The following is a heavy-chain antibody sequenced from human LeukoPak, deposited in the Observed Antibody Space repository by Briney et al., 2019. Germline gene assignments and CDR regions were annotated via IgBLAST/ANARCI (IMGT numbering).Heavy chain of an antibody. CDR1: GFTFDDYA. D-gene: IGHD2-8*02. CDR2: ISGDGGST. Sequence: PGGSLRLSCAASGFTFDDYAMHWVRQAPGKGLEWVSLISGDGGSTYYADSVKGRFTISRGNSKNSLYLQMNSLRTEDTALYYCIVLEGQGRDPWGQGTLVTVSS. CDR3: IVLEGQGRDP. V-gene: IGHV3-43*02. J-gene: IGHJ5*02.